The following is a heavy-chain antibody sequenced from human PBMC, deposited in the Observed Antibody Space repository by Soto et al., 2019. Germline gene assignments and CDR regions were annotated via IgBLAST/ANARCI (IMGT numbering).Heavy chain of an antibody. J-gene: IGHJ1*01. CDR1: GFSFSHYA. D-gene: IGHD3-22*01. Sequence: PGGSLRLSCVASGFSFSHYAMSWVRQAPGKGLEWVSAIRSTGGSTYYADSVKGRFTISRDNSKNTLYLQMNSLRAEDTAVYFCAKAGYHPNFDSSGYPRTIYSWGQGTLVNVS. CDR2: IRSTGGST. CDR3: AKAGYHPNFDSSGYPRTIYS. V-gene: IGHV3-23*01.